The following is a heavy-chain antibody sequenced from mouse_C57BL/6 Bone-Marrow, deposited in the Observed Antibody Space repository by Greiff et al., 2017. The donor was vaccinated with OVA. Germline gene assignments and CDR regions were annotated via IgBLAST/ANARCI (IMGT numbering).Heavy chain of an antibody. CDR2: ISSGGSYT. CDR3: ERRYYYDSSYGAMDY. D-gene: IGHD1-1*01. V-gene: IGHV5-6*02. Sequence: EVLLVESGGDLVKPGGSLKLSCAASGFTFSSYGMSWVRQTPGKRLEWVATISSGGSYTYYNDRLKGRVTISIDNAKNTLYLQMSSLKSEDTAMYYCERRYYYDSSYGAMDYWGQGTAVTVSS. CDR1: GFTFSSYG. J-gene: IGHJ4*01.